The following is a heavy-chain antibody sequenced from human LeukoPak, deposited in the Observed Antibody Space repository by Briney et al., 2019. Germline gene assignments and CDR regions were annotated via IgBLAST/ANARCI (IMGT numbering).Heavy chain of an antibody. J-gene: IGHJ4*01. CDR3: ATRPADGSWYGVFDF. D-gene: IGHD3-10*01. CDR2: IYSSGST. Sequence: SETLSLICSVSGVSMTGYYWSWIRQAPGKAPEWIGYIYSSGSTNYNPSLNSRATMLLDASKNQFSLKLTFVTAADTAVYYCATRPADGSWYGVFDFWSRGTLVTVSS. CDR1: GVSMTGYY. V-gene: IGHV4-59*01.